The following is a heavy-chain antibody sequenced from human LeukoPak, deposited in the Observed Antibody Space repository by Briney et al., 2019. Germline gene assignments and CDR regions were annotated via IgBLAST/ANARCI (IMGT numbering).Heavy chain of an antibody. CDR3: ARDLMSSPNWFDP. V-gene: IGHV3-21*01. Sequence: TGGSLRLSCAASGFTFSSYSMNWVRQAPGKGLEWVSSISSSSSYIYYADSVKGRFTISRDNAKNSLYLQMNSLRAEDTAVYYCARDLMSSPNWFDPWGQGTLVTVSS. CDR2: ISSSSSYI. J-gene: IGHJ5*02. D-gene: IGHD2-8*01. CDR1: GFTFSSYS.